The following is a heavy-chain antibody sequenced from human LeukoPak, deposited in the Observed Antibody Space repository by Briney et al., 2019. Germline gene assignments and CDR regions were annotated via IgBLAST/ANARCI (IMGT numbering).Heavy chain of an antibody. CDR1: GGSISSYY. CDR3: ARGREYSSGWYNFDY. J-gene: IGHJ4*02. Sequence: SETLSLTCTVSGGSISSYYWSWIRQPPGKGLEWIGYIYYRGSTNYNPSLKSRVTISVDTSKNQFSLKLSSVTAADTAVYYCARGREYSSGWYNFDYWGQGTLVTVSS. CDR2: IYYRGST. D-gene: IGHD6-19*01. V-gene: IGHV4-59*01.